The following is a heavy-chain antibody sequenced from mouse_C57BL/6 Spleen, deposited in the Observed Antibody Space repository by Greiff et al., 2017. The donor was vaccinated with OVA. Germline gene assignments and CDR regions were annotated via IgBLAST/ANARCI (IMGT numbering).Heavy chain of an antibody. CDR1: GYAFTSYW. D-gene: IGHD1-1*01. V-gene: IGHV1-80*01. CDR2: IFPGGGDT. J-gene: IGHJ4*01. CDR3: AKSHEYYYSTMDY. Sequence: QVPLQQSGAELVKPGASVKISCKASGYAFTSYWMNWVKQRPGQGLEWIGRIFPGGGDTNYNEKFKGKATLTADKSSSTAYMQLSSLTSEDSAVYYCAKSHEYYYSTMDYWGQGTTVTVSS.